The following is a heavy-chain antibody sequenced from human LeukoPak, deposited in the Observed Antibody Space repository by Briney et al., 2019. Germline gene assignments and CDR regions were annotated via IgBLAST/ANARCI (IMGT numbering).Heavy chain of an antibody. V-gene: IGHV4-39*01. CDR2: IYYSGST. CDR3: ARLGYSYGLLIDY. J-gene: IGHJ4*02. CDR1: GGSISSNSYC. Sequence: RPSETLSLTCTVSGGSISSNSYCWGWLRQPPGKGLEWSGSIYYSGSTYYNPSLRSRVTISVDTSKTRFSLRLNSVTAADTAVYYCARLGYSYGLLIDYWGQGTLVTVSS. D-gene: IGHD5-18*01.